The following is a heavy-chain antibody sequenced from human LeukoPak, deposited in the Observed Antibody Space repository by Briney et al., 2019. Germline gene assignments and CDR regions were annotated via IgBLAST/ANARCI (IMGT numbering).Heavy chain of an antibody. CDR2: IIPIFGTA. V-gene: IGHV1-69*01. J-gene: IGHJ6*03. Sequence: ASVQVPCKASAVIFSSYAISWVRQAPAHALEWMGGIIPIFGTANYTQKFKGRVTITADESTSPAYMKLSCLRAEDTAVYYCARTTPKPATMAGYYYYYMDVWGKGTMVTVSS. D-gene: IGHD2-2*01. CDR1: AVIFSSYA. CDR3: ARTTPKPATMAGYYYYYMDV.